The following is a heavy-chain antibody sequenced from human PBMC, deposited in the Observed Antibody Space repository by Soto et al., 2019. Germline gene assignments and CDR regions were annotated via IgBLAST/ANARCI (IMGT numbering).Heavy chain of an antibody. Sequence: GSLRLSCSASGYTFSNYAMHWVRQAPGKGLEYVSAISSDGGSTYYADFVKGRFTISRDNAKNTLYLQVNSLRADDTAVYYCVKDGGYDFWSGYYPIDYWGQGTLVTVSS. CDR3: VKDGGYDFWSGYYPIDY. J-gene: IGHJ4*02. CDR1: GYTFSNYA. V-gene: IGHV3-64D*06. CDR2: ISSDGGST. D-gene: IGHD3-3*01.